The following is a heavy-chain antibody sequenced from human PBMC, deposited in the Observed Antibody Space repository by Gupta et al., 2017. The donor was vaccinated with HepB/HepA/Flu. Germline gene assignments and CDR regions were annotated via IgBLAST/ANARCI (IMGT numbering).Heavy chain of an antibody. CDR3: ARQRFFDY. J-gene: IGHJ4*02. CDR2: VYPDESDP. Sequence: VQLVQSGAEVNKPGESLKISCKAYGYTFANYWIGWVRQMPGKGLEWVGIVYPDESDPRYGPSFQGHVTISVDKSISTAYLQWSSLKASDTAMYYCARQRFFDYWGQGTLVTVSS. D-gene: IGHD4-17*01. V-gene: IGHV5-51*01. CDR1: GYTFANYW.